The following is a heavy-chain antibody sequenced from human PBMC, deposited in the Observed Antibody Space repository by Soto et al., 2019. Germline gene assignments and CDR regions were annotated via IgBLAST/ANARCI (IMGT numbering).Heavy chain of an antibody. CDR3: ARISVGSSSWYFDY. D-gene: IGHD6-13*01. J-gene: IGHJ4*02. Sequence: QVTLKESGPVLVKPTETLTLTCTVSGFSLSNARMGVSWIRQPPGKALEWLAHIFSNDEKSYSTSLKSRLTISKDTSKSQVVLTMTTMDPVDTATYYCARISVGSSSWYFDYWGQGTLVTVSS. V-gene: IGHV2-26*01. CDR1: GFSLSNARMG. CDR2: IFSNDEK.